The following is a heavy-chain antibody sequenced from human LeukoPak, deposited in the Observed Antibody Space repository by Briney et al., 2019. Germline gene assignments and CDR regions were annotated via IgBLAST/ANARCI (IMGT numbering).Heavy chain of an antibody. CDR2: ISHDGASK. CDR1: GYTFYNYA. J-gene: IGHJ2*01. CDR3: AKYGSGQLWLLGWYFDF. D-gene: IGHD3-16*01. Sequence: GGSQRLSCAASGYTFYNYAVTWVRQAPGKGLEWVSSISHDGASKHYADSVKGRFTISRDNSKNTVFLQMDSLRAEDTAVYFCAKYGSGQLWLLGWYFDFWGRGTLVSVSS. V-gene: IGHV3-23*01.